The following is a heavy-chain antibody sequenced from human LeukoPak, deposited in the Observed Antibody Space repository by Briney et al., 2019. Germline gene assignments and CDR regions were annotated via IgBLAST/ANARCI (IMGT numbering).Heavy chain of an antibody. CDR2: ISWSSGRI. Sequence: PGGSLRLPCGASGITFDDYAMHWGRQAPGKGLKWGSGISWSSGRICCVGSVKGRFLISRDNAKNSLDLQMNSLRAEDTALYYCAKGGYSSSWYMDYFDYWGQGTLVTVSS. CDR3: AKGGYSSSWYMDYFDY. J-gene: IGHJ4*02. CDR1: GITFDDYA. D-gene: IGHD6-13*01. V-gene: IGHV3-9*01.